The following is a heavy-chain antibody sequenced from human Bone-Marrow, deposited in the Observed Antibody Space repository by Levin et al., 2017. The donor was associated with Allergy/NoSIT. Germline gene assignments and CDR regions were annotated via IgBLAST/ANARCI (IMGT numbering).Heavy chain of an antibody. CDR1: LTTYT. CDR2: VITTIGIT. J-gene: IGHJ4*02. V-gene: IGHV1-69*02. Sequence: LTTYTVNCVRQAPGQGLEWMGRVITTIGITNYAQKFQDRVTITADKSTNTAYLEVSSLRSEDTAVYYCAGQSGSAFDNWGQGSLVTVSS. CDR3: AGQSGSAFDN. D-gene: IGHD6-25*01.